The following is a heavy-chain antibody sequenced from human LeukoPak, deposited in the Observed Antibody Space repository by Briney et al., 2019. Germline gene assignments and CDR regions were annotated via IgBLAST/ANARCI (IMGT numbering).Heavy chain of an antibody. Sequence: GGSLRLSSAASGFTFSGSVMHWVRQASGKGLEWVGRIRGKDNNYATTYGESVKGRFTISRDDSQNTAYLQMNSLKTEDTAMYYCTRQNRGSSWFDPWGQGTLVTVSS. J-gene: IGHJ5*02. D-gene: IGHD3-10*01. CDR1: GFTFSGSV. CDR3: TRQNRGSSWFDP. V-gene: IGHV3-73*01. CDR2: IRGKDNNYAT.